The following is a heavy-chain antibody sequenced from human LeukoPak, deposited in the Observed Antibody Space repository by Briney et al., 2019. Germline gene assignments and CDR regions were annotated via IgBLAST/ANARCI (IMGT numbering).Heavy chain of an antibody. J-gene: IGHJ4*02. CDR1: GFTFSNYA. Sequence: QPGGSLRLSCAASGFTFSNYAMSWVRQAPGKGLEWVSSINFSGGDSTYYADSVKGRLTISRDNSKNTLYLQMNSLRAEDTAIYYCAKTAEYYGSGNIDYWGQGTLVTVSS. V-gene: IGHV3-23*01. CDR2: INFSGGDST. CDR3: AKTAEYYGSGNIDY. D-gene: IGHD3-10*01.